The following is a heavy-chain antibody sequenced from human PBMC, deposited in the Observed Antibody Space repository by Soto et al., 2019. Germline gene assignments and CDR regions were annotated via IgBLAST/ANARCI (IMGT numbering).Heavy chain of an antibody. Sequence: QVQLVQSGAEVRKPGSSVRISCRASGGSYSTYAISWVRQAPGQGLERMGGIVPVFGTPHYAQNFQDRVIITAEESTTNAYMELSSLRSDDTAIYYCARKAITPLRPSGMDYYFSMDVWGQGTTVTVSS. CDR3: ARKAITPLRPSGMDYYFSMDV. V-gene: IGHV1-69*01. J-gene: IGHJ6*03. CDR2: IVPVFGTP. D-gene: IGHD2-15*01. CDR1: GGSYSTYA.